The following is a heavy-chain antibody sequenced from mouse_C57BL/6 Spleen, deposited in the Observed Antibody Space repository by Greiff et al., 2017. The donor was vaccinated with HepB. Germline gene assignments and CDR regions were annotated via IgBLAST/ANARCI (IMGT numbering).Heavy chain of an antibody. J-gene: IGHJ2*01. CDR2: IDPSDSET. V-gene: IGHV1-52*01. CDR3: ASGRGNLYFDY. Sequence: QVQLQQPGAELVRPGSSVKLSCKASGYTFTSYWMHGVKQRPIQGLEWIGNIDPSDSETHYNQKFKDKATLTVDKSSSTSYMQLSSLTSEDSAVYDCASGRGNLYFDYWGQGTTLTVSS. CDR1: GYTFTSYW.